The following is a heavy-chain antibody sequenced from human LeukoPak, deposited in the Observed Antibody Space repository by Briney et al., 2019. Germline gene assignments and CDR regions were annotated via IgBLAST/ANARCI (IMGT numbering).Heavy chain of an antibody. D-gene: IGHD3-22*01. CDR3: ARGLVTMIVVPWGNDAFDI. CDR2: IIGDGSST. Sequence: GGSLRLSCAASGFTFSSHWMHWVRQAPGKGLVWVSRIIGDGSSTSYADSVKGRFTISRDNSKNTLYLQMNSLRAEDTAVYYCARGLVTMIVVPWGNDAFDIWGQGTMVTVSS. V-gene: IGHV3-74*01. CDR1: GFTFSSHW. J-gene: IGHJ3*02.